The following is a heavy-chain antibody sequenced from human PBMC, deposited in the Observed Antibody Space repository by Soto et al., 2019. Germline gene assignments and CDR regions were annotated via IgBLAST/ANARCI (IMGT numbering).Heavy chain of an antibody. CDR1: GFTFSSYG. J-gene: IGHJ4*02. CDR2: ISYDGSNK. V-gene: IGHV3-30*18. D-gene: IGHD4-17*01. CDR3: AKKTVTLPDFDY. Sequence: QVQLVESGGGVVQPGRSLRLSCAASGFTFSSYGMHWVRQAPGKGLEWVAVISYDGSNKYYADSVKGRFTISRDNSKNTLYLQMNSLRAEDTAVYYCAKKTVTLPDFDYWGQGTLVTVSS.